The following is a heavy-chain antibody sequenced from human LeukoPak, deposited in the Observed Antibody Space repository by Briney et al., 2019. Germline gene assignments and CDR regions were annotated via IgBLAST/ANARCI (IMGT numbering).Heavy chain of an antibody. CDR3: ASSVGDLDYYYYMDV. D-gene: IGHD2-21*01. V-gene: IGHV3-48*01. CDR2: ISSSSSTI. J-gene: IGHJ6*03. Sequence: AGGSLRLSCAASGFTFSSYSMNWVRQAPGKGLEWVSYISSSSSTIYYADSVKGRFTISRDNAKNSLYLQMNSLRAEDTAVYYCASSVGDLDYYYYMDVWGKGTTVTVSS. CDR1: GFTFSSYS.